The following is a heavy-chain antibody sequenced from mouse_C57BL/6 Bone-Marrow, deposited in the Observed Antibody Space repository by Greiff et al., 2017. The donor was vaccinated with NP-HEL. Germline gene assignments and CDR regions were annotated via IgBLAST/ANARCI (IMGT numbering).Heavy chain of an antibody. D-gene: IGHD2-4*01. J-gene: IGHJ2*01. CDR2: IYWDDDK. CDR1: GFSLSTSGMG. Sequence: QVTLKVSGPGILQSSQTLSLTCSFSGFSLSTSGMGVSWIRQPSGKGLEWLAHIYWDDDKRYNPSLRRRLTISKDTSINQVFLKITSVNTADTATNYCARSYYDDDVGYWGQGTTLTVSA. V-gene: IGHV8-12*01. CDR3: ARSYYDDDVGY.